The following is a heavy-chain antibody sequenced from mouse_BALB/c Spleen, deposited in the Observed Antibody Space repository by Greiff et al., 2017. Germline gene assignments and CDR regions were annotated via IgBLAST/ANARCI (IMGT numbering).Heavy chain of an antibody. V-gene: IGHV1-69*02. CDR1: GYTFTSYW. CDR3: TRSIGYDGYYSFAY. Sequence: VQLQQPGAELVRPGASVKLSCKASGYTFTSYWINWVKQRPGQGLEWIGNIYPSDSYTNYNQKFKDKATLTVDKSSSTAYMQLSSPTSEDSAVYYCTRSIGYDGYYSFAYWGQGTLVTVSA. CDR2: IYPSDSYT. J-gene: IGHJ3*01. D-gene: IGHD2-3*01.